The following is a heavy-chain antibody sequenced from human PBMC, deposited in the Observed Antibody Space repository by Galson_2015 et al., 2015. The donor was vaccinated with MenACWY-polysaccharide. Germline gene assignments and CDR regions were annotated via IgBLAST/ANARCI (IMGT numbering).Heavy chain of an antibody. CDR3: AQSRITIFGVVPSNWFDP. D-gene: IGHD3-3*01. Sequence: PALVKPTQTLTLTCTFSGFSLSTSGVGVGWIRQPPGKALEWLALIYWDDDKRYSPSLESRLTITKDTSKNQVVLTMTNMDPVDTATYYCAQSRITIFGVVPSNWFDPWGQGTLVTVSS. CDR1: GFSLSTSGVG. V-gene: IGHV2-5*02. J-gene: IGHJ5*02. CDR2: IYWDDDK.